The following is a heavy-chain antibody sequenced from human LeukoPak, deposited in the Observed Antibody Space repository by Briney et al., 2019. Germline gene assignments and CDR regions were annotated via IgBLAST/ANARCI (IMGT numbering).Heavy chain of an antibody. Sequence: PGGSLRLSCAASGFNFSDHCMSWVRQAPGKGLEWVAGISGSGGSTNYADSVKGRFTIYRDNPKNTLYLQMNRLRAEGTAVYFCAKRGVVIRVILVGFHKEAYYFDSWGQGALVTVSS. CDR2: ISGSGGST. CDR1: GFNFSDHC. J-gene: IGHJ4*02. CDR3: AKRGVVIRVILVGFHKEAYYFDS. V-gene: IGHV3-23*01. D-gene: IGHD3-22*01.